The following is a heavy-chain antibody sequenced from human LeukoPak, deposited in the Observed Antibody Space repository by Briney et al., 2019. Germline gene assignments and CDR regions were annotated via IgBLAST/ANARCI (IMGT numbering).Heavy chain of an antibody. J-gene: IGHJ4*02. V-gene: IGHV1-46*02. CDR1: GSILNIYH. CDR2: IKHSGGRT. D-gene: IGHD6-13*01. Sequence: ASVNLSCTPSGSILNIYHIHSVGQAPAQPLEWMGIIKHSGGRTTYAQKFQGSLTMTRDTSTGTVNMELSSLTSEDTAVYYCARDFSWSVDYWGQGALVTVSS. CDR3: ARDFSWSVDY.